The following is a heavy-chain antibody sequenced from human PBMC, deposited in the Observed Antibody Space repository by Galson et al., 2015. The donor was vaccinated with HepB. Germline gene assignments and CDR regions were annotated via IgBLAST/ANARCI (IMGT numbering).Heavy chain of an antibody. CDR3: ASVWEGWDCINGVGSPYYYGMDV. CDR2: IYYSGST. CDR1: GGPISSNY. Sequence: ETLSLTCSVPGGPISSNYWSWIRQTPGKGLDWIGYIYYSGSTSGTTNYNPSPKRRVSISVDTSKNQFSLKLTSVTAADTAVYYCASVWEGWDCINGVGSPYYYGMDVWGQGTTVTVSS. D-gene: IGHD2-8*01. V-gene: IGHV4-59*01. J-gene: IGHJ6*02.